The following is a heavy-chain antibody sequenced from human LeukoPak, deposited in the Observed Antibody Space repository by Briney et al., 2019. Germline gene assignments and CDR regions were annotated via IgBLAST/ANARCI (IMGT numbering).Heavy chain of an antibody. CDR1: GGSISSGGYS. V-gene: IGHV4-30-2*01. D-gene: IGHD3-10*01. Sequence: SETLSLTCAVSGGSISSGGYSWSWIRQPPGKGLEWIGYIYHSGSTYYNPSLKSRVTISVDTSKNQFSLKLSSVTAADTAVYYCARDYSQFGEFDYWGQGTLVTVSS. CDR2: IYHSGST. J-gene: IGHJ4*02. CDR3: ARDYSQFGEFDY.